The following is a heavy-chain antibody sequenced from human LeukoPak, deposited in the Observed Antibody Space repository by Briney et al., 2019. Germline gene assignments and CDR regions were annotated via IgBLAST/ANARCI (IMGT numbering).Heavy chain of an antibody. CDR2: IYYSGGT. D-gene: IGHD6-13*01. V-gene: IGHV4-59*08. CDR3: ARRGSSWHYFDY. Sequence: SETLSLTCIVSGGSINTYYWSWIRQPPGKGLEWIGNIYYSGGTNYNPSLKSRVTISVDRYKNQFSLKVTSVTTADTAVYYCARRGSSWHYFDYWGQGTLVTVSS. CDR1: GGSINTYY. J-gene: IGHJ4*02.